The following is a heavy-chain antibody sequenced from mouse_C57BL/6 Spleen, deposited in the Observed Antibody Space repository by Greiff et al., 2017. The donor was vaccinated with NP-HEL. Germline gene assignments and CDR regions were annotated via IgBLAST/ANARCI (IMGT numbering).Heavy chain of an antibody. J-gene: IGHJ4*01. CDR2: IYPGDGDT. Sequence: VKLQKSGPELVKPGASVKISCKASGYAFSSSWMNWVKQRPGKGLEWIGRIYPGDGDTNYNGKFKGKATLTADKSSSTAYMQLSSLTSEDSAVYFCARSSPTVVATDAMDYWGQGTSVTVSS. CDR3: ARSSPTVVATDAMDY. CDR1: GYAFSSSW. V-gene: IGHV1-82*01. D-gene: IGHD1-1*01.